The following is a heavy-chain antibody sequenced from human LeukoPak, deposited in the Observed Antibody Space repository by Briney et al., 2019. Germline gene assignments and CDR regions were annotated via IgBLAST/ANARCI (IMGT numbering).Heavy chain of an antibody. V-gene: IGHV3-21*01. D-gene: IGHD6-13*01. Sequence: GGSLRLSCAASGFTFSNAWMNWVRQAPGKGLEWVSSISSSSSYIYYADSVKGRLTISRDNAKNSLYLQMNSLRAEDTAVYYCARGGEQQLVAYFDYWGQGTLVTVSS. J-gene: IGHJ4*02. CDR3: ARGGEQQLVAYFDY. CDR2: ISSSSSYI. CDR1: GFTFSNAW.